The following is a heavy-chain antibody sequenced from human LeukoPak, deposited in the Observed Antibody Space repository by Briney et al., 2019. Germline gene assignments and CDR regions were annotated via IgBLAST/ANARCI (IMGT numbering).Heavy chain of an antibody. CDR2: IYYSGST. V-gene: IGHV4-59*01. Sequence: PSETLSLTCTVSGGSISSYYWSWIRQPPGKGLEWIGYIYYSGSTNYNPSLKSRVTISVDTSKNQFSLKLSSVTAADTAVYYCARAVRFGELSYFDYWGQGTLVTVSS. D-gene: IGHD3-16*02. CDR1: GGSISSYY. CDR3: ARAVRFGELSYFDY. J-gene: IGHJ4*02.